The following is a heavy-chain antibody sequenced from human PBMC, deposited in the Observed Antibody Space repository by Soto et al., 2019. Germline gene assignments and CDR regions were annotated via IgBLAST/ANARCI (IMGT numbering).Heavy chain of an antibody. CDR3: ARDLIATVTTKSVAAHQGSWFDP. CDR1: GGSISSGGYY. D-gene: IGHD4-17*01. J-gene: IGHJ5*02. V-gene: IGHV4-31*03. CDR2: IYYSGST. Sequence: SETPSLTCTVSGGSISSGGYYWSWIRQHPGKGLEWIGYIYYSGSTYYNPSLKSRVTISVDTSKNQFSLKLSSVTAADTAVYYCARDLIATVTTKSVAAHQGSWFDPWGQGTLVTVSS.